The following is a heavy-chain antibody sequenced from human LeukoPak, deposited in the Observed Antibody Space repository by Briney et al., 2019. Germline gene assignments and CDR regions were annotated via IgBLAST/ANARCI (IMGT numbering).Heavy chain of an antibody. V-gene: IGHV3-48*03. CDR3: AREGDYGPAGDV. CDR2: LSSRGSTI. Sequence: PGGSLRLSCAASGFTFSSYEMNWVRQAPGQGLEWVSYLSSRGSTIYYADSVKVRFTISRDNAKNSLYLQMNSLRAEDTAVYYCAREGDYGPAGDVWGKGTTVTVSS. CDR1: GFTFSSYE. J-gene: IGHJ6*04. D-gene: IGHD4-17*01.